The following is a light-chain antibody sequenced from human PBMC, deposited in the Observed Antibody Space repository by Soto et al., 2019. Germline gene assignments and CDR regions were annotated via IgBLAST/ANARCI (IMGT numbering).Light chain of an antibody. J-gene: IGLJ1*01. Sequence: QSVLTDPASVSGSPGHSITISFTGTSSDVGGYNYVSWYQQHPGKAPKLMIYEVSNRPSGVSNRFSGSKSGNTASLTISGLQAEDEADYYCSSYTSSSTLVFGTGTKSPS. CDR1: SSDVGGYNY. CDR3: SSYTSSSTLV. CDR2: EVS. V-gene: IGLV2-14*01.